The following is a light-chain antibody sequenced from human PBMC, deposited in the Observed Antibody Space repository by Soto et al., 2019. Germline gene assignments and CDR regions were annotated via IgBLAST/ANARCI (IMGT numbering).Light chain of an antibody. V-gene: IGKV1-5*03. CDR1: QSISNY. Sequence: DIPMTQSPSTLSASVGDRVAITCRASQSISNYLAWYQQRPGKAPKLLISKASSLESGVPSRFSGSGSGTEFTLTTSSLQPDDFATYYCQQYNSYSWTFGQGTKVEIK. J-gene: IGKJ1*01. CDR3: QQYNSYSWT. CDR2: KAS.